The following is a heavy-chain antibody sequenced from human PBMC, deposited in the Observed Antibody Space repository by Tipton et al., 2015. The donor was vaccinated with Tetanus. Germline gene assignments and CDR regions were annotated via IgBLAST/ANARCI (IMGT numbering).Heavy chain of an antibody. J-gene: IGHJ4*02. Sequence: EVQLVQSGAEVKKPGESLRISCKGSGYSFTSYWISWVRQMPGKGLEWMGRIDPSDSYTNYSPSFQGHVTISADKSISTAYLQWSSLKASDTAMYYCASQHPLSSYYDSSGPIDSWGQGTLVTVSS. CDR1: GYSFTSYW. CDR3: ASQHPLSSYYDSSGPIDS. V-gene: IGHV5-10-1*01. D-gene: IGHD3-22*01. CDR2: IDPSDSYT.